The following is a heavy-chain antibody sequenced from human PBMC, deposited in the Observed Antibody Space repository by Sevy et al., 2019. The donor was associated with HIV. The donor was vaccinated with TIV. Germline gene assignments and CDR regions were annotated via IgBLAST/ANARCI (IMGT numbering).Heavy chain of an antibody. V-gene: IGHV3-23*01. CDR1: GFTFSSYA. Sequence: GGSLRLSCAASGFTFSSYAMSWVRQAPGKGLEWVSAISGSGGSTYYADSVKGRFTISRDNSKNTLYLQMNRLRAEDMAVYYCAKAAKTITIFGAGFDPWGQGTLVTVSS. J-gene: IGHJ5*02. CDR2: ISGSGGST. CDR3: AKAAKTITIFGAGFDP. D-gene: IGHD3-3*01.